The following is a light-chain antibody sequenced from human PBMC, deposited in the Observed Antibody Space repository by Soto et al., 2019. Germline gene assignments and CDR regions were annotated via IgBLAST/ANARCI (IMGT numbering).Light chain of an antibody. CDR3: QRYDDYWRT. CDR1: QSISTW. CDR2: KAS. Sequence: DIQMTQSPSTLSASIGDRVTITCRASQSISTWLAWYQQKPGKAPNLLIYKASSLESGVPSRFSGSGSGTEFTLTINSLQPDDFATYYCQRYDDYWRTFGQGTKVDIK. V-gene: IGKV1-5*03. J-gene: IGKJ1*01.